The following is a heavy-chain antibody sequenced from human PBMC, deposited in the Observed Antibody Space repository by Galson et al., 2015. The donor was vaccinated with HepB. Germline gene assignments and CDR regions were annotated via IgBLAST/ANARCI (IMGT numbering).Heavy chain of an antibody. CDR3: AAARAYYGDFDY. Sequence: SVKVSCKASGGTFSSYTISWVRQAPGQGLEWMGRIIPILGIANYAQKFQGRVTITADKSTSTAYMELSSLRSEDTTVYYCAAARAYYGDFDYWGQGTLVTVSS. CDR2: IIPILGIA. J-gene: IGHJ4*02. D-gene: IGHD4-17*01. V-gene: IGHV1-69*02. CDR1: GGTFSSYT.